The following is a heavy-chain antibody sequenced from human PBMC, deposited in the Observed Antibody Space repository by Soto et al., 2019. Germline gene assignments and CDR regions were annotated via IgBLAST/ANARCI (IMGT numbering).Heavy chain of an antibody. CDR2: ISWNSGSI. V-gene: IGHV3-9*01. Sequence: EVQLVESGGGLVQPGRSLRLSCAASGFTFDDYAMHWVRPAPGKGLEWVSGISWNSGSIGYADSVKGRFTISRDNAKSSLYLQMNSLRAEDTALYYCACSGGCCYNWGQGTLVTVSS. CDR1: GFTFDDYA. J-gene: IGHJ4*02. CDR3: ACSGGCCYN. D-gene: IGHD2-15*01.